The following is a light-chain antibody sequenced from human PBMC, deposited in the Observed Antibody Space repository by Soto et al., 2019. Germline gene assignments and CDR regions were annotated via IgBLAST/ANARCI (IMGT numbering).Light chain of an antibody. CDR2: KAS. J-gene: IGKJ1*01. V-gene: IGKV1-5*03. CDR1: QSISDR. Sequence: DFLMTQSPSTLSASVGDRVTITCRASQSISDRLAWYQQKPGNAPKLLIYKASSLQSGVPSRFSGSGSGTEFTLTIIXXQPDDFAMYYCQQYNSYRWTFGQGTKVEIK. CDR3: QQYNSYRWT.